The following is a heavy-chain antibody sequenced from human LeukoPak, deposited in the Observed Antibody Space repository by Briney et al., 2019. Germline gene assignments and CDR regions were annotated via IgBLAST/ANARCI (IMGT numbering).Heavy chain of an antibody. CDR2: IYYSGST. V-gene: IGHV4-61*01. J-gene: IGHJ3*02. Sequence: SETLSLTCTVSGYSISSGYYWSWIRQPPGKGLEWIGYIYYSGSTNYNPSLKSRVTISVDTSKNQFSLKLSSVTAADTAVYYCAREGVFRPLLSDVSPSGAFDIWGQGTMVTVSS. D-gene: IGHD3-10*01. CDR3: AREGVFRPLLSDVSPSGAFDI. CDR1: GYSISSGYY.